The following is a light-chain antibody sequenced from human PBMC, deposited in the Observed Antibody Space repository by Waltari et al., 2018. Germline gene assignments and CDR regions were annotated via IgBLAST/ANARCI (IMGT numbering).Light chain of an antibody. J-gene: IGKJ1*01. CDR3: QQGNSFPPT. V-gene: IGKV1-12*01. CDR2: GAS. Sequence: DIQITQSPSSSSASLGERVTITCRASQGIGTWLAWYQQKPGKAPKVLIYGASTLLTGVPSRFSGSGSGTEFTLTITGLQPEDFATYFCQQGNSFPPTFGLGTRVEV. CDR1: QGIGTW.